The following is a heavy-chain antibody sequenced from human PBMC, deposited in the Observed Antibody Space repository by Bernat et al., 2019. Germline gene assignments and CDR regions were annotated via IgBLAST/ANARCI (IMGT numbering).Heavy chain of an antibody. V-gene: IGHV3-33*01. J-gene: IGHJ4*02. Sequence: QVQLVESGGGVVQPGRSLRLSCAASGFTFSSYGMHWVRQAPGKGLEWVAVIWYDGSNKYYADSVKGRFTISRDNSKNTLNLQMNSLRAEDSAVYYCARDDCSGGSCYSRYWGQGTLVTVSS. CDR2: IWYDGSNK. D-gene: IGHD2-15*01. CDR3: ARDDCSGGSCYSRY. CDR1: GFTFSSYG.